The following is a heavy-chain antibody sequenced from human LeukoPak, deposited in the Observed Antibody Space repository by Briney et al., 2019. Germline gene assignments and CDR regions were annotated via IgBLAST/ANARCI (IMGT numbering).Heavy chain of an antibody. CDR1: GGSFSGYY. J-gene: IGHJ6*02. Sequence: TSETLSLTCAVYGGSFSGYYWSWIRQPPGKGLEWIGEINHSGSTNYNPSLKSRVTISVDTSKNQFSLKLSSVTAADTAVYYCAKMYYYGMDVWGQGTTVTVSS. CDR3: AKMYYYGMDV. V-gene: IGHV4-34*01. CDR2: INHSGST.